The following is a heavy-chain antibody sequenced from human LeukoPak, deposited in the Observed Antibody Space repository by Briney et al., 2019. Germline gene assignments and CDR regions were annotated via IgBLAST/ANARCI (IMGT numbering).Heavy chain of an antibody. CDR1: GFTFSSYS. D-gene: IGHD6-13*01. V-gene: IGHV3-21*01. CDR2: ISSSSSYI. Sequence: GGSLRLSCAASGFTFSSYSMNWVRQPPGKGLEWVSSISSSSSYIYYADSVKGRFTISRDNAKNSLYLQMNSLRAEDTAVYYCAREGGYSSSWNYFDYWGQGTLVTVSS. J-gene: IGHJ4*02. CDR3: AREGGYSSSWNYFDY.